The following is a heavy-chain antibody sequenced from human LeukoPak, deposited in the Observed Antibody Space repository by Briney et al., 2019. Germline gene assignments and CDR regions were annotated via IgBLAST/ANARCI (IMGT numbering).Heavy chain of an antibody. J-gene: IGHJ1*01. Sequence: GASVKVSCKVSGYTLTELSMHWVRQAPGKGLEWMGGFDPEDGETIYAQKFQGRVTMTEDTSTDTAYMELSSLRSEDTAVYYCATRHDSSGYYRYFQHLGQGTLVTVSS. CDR2: FDPEDGET. CDR3: ATRHDSSGYYRYFQH. CDR1: GYTLTELS. D-gene: IGHD3-22*01. V-gene: IGHV1-24*01.